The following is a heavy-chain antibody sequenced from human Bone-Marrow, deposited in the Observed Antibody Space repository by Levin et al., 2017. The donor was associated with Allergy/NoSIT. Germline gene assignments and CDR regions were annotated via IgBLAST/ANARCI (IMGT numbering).Heavy chain of an antibody. Sequence: SSETLSLTCTVSGGSINNYYWSWIRQPPGKGLEWIGYIYYSGSTNYNPSLKSRVTISVDTSKNQFSLRLSSVTAADTAVYYCARDPSGYGGYFDYWGQGTLVTVSS. D-gene: IGHD5-12*01. J-gene: IGHJ4*02. CDR2: IYYSGST. V-gene: IGHV4-59*01. CDR3: ARDPSGYGGYFDY. CDR1: GGSINNYY.